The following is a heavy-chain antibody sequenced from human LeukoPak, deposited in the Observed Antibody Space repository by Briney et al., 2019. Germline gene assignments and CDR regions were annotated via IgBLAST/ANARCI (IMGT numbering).Heavy chain of an antibody. CDR2: ISYDGGKK. Sequence: GGSLRLSCAASGFTFSSTDMHWVRQAPGKGLEWVATISYDGGKKNYAAAVQGRFTVSRDNPVNNLNLQMNSLRVENTALYYGAKDGQAVGGYYFDYWGQGTLVTVSS. V-gene: IGHV3-30*18. J-gene: IGHJ4*02. D-gene: IGHD6-19*01. CDR3: AKDGQAVGGYYFDY. CDR1: GFTFSSTD.